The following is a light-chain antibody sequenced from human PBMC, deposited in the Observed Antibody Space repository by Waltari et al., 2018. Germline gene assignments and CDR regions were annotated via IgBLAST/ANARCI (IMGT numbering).Light chain of an antibody. Sequence: QSALTQPASVSGSPGQSITISCTGSSRDVGGYNSVSWYQQSPGKAPKCMIYHVNPRPSGVSNLFSGSKSGNTASLTISGLQAEDEADYSCSSYTSMTTLVFGGGTRLTVL. CDR3: SSYTSMTTLV. J-gene: IGLJ2*01. CDR1: SRDVGGYNS. V-gene: IGLV2-14*01. CDR2: HVN.